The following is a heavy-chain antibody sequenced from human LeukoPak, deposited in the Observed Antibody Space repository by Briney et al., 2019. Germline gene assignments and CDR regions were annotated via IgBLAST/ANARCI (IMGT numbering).Heavy chain of an antibody. Sequence: ASVKVSCKASGYTFTSYYMHWVRQAPGQGLEGRGIINPSGGSTSYAQKFQGRVTMTRDTSTSTVYMELSSLRSEDTAVYYCARDGSVENLEWPDFDYWGQGTLVTVSS. J-gene: IGHJ4*02. V-gene: IGHV1-46*03. CDR1: GYTFTSYY. D-gene: IGHD3-3*01. CDR2: INPSGGST. CDR3: ARDGSVENLEWPDFDY.